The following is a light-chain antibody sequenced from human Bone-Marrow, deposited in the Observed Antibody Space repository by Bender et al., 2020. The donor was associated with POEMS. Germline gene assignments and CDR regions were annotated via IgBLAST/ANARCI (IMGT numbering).Light chain of an antibody. CDR1: ALPKQY. Sequence: SFDLTQPPSLSVSPGQTATITCSGDALPKQYAYWYQQKPGQAPLIVIYKDNERPSGIPGRFSGSTSGTTVTLTISGVQAEDEAVYHCQSADNSGTYVIFGGGTKLTVL. CDR2: KDN. CDR3: QSADNSGTYVI. V-gene: IGLV3-25*03. J-gene: IGLJ2*01.